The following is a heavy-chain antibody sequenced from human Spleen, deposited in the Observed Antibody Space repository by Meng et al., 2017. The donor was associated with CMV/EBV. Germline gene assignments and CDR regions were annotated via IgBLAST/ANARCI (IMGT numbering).Heavy chain of an antibody. CDR3: AKDSSGYFDAFEI. CDR1: GFTFDDYA. V-gene: IGHV3-9*01. J-gene: IGHJ3*02. D-gene: IGHD3-22*01. CDR2: ISWNSVSI. Sequence: SLKISCAASGFTFDDYAMHWVRQAPGKGLEWVSGISWNSVSIAYADSVKGRFTITRDDTENSLYLQMNGLRPEDTAMYYCAKDSSGYFDAFEIWGQGTRVTVSS.